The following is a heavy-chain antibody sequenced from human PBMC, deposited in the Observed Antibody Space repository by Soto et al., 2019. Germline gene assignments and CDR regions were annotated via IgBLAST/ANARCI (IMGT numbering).Heavy chain of an antibody. J-gene: IGHJ3*02. CDR2: IYYSGST. D-gene: IGHD2-15*01. Sequence: SETLSLTCTISGDSVSRGLCYWGWIRQPPGKGLEWIGYIYYSGSTNYNPSLKSRVTTSIDTSKNQFSLRLSSVTAADTAVYYCIRQYSPDCTGGTCYHAFDIWGQGTMVTVSS. CDR3: IRQYSPDCTGGTCYHAFDI. V-gene: IGHV4-61*01. CDR1: GDSVSRGLCY.